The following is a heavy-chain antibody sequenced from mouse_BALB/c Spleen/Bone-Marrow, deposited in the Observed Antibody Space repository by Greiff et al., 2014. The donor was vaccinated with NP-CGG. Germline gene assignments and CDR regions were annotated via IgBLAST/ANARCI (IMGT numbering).Heavy chain of an antibody. J-gene: IGHJ3*01. CDR2: INPSNGRN. V-gene: IGHV1S81*02. Sequence: VQRVESGAELVKPGASVKLSCKASGYTFTSYWMHWVKQRPGQGLEWIGEINPSNGRNNYNENFKSKATLTVDKSSSTAYMQLSSLTSEDAAVYYCARGDGLAWFAYWGQGTLVTVSA. CDR3: ARGDGLAWFAY. D-gene: IGHD3-3*01. CDR1: GYTFTSYW.